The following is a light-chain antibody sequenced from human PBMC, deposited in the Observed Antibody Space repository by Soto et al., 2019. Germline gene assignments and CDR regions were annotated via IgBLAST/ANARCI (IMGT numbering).Light chain of an antibody. CDR2: GAS. CDR1: QSVSSSY. CDR3: QQYGSSPWT. J-gene: IGKJ1*01. Sequence: IVLTQYQGTLSLSPGERATLSCKASQSVSSSYLAWYQQKPGQAPRLLIYGASSRATGIPDRFSGSGSGTDFTLTISRLEPEDFAVYYCQQYGSSPWTFGQGTKVDIK. V-gene: IGKV3-20*01.